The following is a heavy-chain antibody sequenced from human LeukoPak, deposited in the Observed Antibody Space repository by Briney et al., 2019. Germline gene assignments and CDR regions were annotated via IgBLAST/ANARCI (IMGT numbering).Heavy chain of an antibody. J-gene: IGHJ4*02. CDR1: GFTFSDYW. CDR2: ISYEGST. V-gene: IGHV4-34*08. Sequence: GSLRLSCAASGFTFSDYWMNWVRQAPGKGLEFIGEISYEGSTNYKPSLNSRVTISVDTSKNQFSLKLSSVTAADTAVYYCAANRDGYKLPHYWGQGILVTVSS. CDR3: AANRDGYKLPHY. D-gene: IGHD5-24*01.